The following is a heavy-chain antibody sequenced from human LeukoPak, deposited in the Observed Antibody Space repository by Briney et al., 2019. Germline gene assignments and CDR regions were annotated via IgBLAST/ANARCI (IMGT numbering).Heavy chain of an antibody. D-gene: IGHD6-13*01. CDR1: GGSISSGDYY. CDR2: IYYSGST. CDR3: ASYSSSWYERGGTFDY. V-gene: IGHV4-30-4*08. J-gene: IGHJ4*02. Sequence: SETLSLTCTLSGGSISSGDYYWSWIRQPPGKGLEWIGYIYYSGSTYYNPSLKSRVTISVDTSKNQFSLELSSVTAADTAVYYCASYSSSWYERGGTFDYWGQGTLVTVSS.